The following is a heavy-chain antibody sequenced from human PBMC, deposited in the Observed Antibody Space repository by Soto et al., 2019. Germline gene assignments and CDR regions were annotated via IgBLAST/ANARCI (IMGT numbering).Heavy chain of an antibody. J-gene: IGHJ3*02. Sequence: ASVKVSCKASGYTFTSYGISWVRQAPGQGLEWMGWISAYNGNTNYAQKLQGRVTMTTDTSTSTAYMELRSLRSDDTAVYYCARANRATYYDFWSGSKRYDAFDIWAQGTMVTVSS. CDR2: ISAYNGNT. D-gene: IGHD3-3*01. CDR3: ARANRATYYDFWSGSKRYDAFDI. CDR1: GYTFTSYG. V-gene: IGHV1-18*01.